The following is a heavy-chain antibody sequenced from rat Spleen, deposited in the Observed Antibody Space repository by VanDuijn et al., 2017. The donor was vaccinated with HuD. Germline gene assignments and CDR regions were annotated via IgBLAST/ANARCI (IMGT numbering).Heavy chain of an antibody. J-gene: IGHJ4*01. CDR1: GFTFSSFP. Sequence: EVQLVESGGGLVQPGRSLKLSCAASGFTFSSFPMAWVRQAPKKGLEWVASITNTGGNIYYPDSVKGRFTVSRDNAKSTLYLQMNSLRSEDTATYYCTREYFYTMDAWGHGTSVTVSS. CDR3: TREYFYTMDA. V-gene: IGHV5-46*01. CDR2: ITNTGGNI.